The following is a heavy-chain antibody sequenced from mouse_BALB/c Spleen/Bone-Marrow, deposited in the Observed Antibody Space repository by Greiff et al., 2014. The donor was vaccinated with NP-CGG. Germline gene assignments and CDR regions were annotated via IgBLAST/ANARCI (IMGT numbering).Heavy chain of an antibody. CDR1: GFTFSSYA. D-gene: IGHD2-3*01. CDR3: ARLRDGYSPFAY. V-gene: IGHV5-9-3*01. CDR2: ISSGGSYT. Sequence: EVKLVESGGGLVKPGGSLKLSCAASGFTFSSYAMSWVRQTPEKRLEWVATISSGGSYTYYPDSVKGRFTISRDNAKNTLYLQMSSLRSEDTAMYYCARLRDGYSPFAYWGQGTQVTVSA. J-gene: IGHJ3*01.